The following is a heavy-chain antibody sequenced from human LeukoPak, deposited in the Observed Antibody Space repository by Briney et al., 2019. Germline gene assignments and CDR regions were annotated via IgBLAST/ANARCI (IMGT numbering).Heavy chain of an antibody. Sequence: GGSLGLSCAASGFTFSSYSMNWVRQAPGKGLEWVSSISSSSSHIYYADSVKGRLTISRDNAKNSLYLQMNSLRAEDTAVYYCARDSCSSTSCYRGDYFDLWGQGTLVTVSS. V-gene: IGHV3-21*06. CDR2: ISSSSSHI. J-gene: IGHJ4*02. CDR3: ARDSCSSTSCYRGDYFDL. D-gene: IGHD2-2*02. CDR1: GFTFSSYS.